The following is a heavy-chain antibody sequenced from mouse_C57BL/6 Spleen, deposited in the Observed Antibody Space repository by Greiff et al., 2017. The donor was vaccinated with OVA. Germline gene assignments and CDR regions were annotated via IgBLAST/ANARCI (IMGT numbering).Heavy chain of an antibody. D-gene: IGHD3-2*02. Sequence: EVQLQESGGGLVKPGGSLKLSCAASGFTFSSYTMSWVRQTPEKRLEWVATISGGGGNTYYPDSVKGRFTISRDNAKNTLYLQMSSLRTEDTALYYCARHASSGYVADYWGQGTSVTVSS. CDR1: GFTFSSYT. J-gene: IGHJ4*01. CDR2: ISGGGGNT. V-gene: IGHV5-9*01. CDR3: ARHASSGYVADY.